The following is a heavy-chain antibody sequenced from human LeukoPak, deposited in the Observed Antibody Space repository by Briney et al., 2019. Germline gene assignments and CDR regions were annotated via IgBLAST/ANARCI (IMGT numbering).Heavy chain of an antibody. CDR3: GRVGSSWYHFDY. J-gene: IGHJ4*02. V-gene: IGHV3-64*01. D-gene: IGHD6-13*01. CDR1: GFSFRNYA. Sequence: GGSLRLSCAACGFSFRNYAMHWVRQAPGKGLEYVAAISSNGGSTYYANSVKGRFTISRDSSKNTLYLQMGSLRVEDMAVYYWGRVGSSWYHFDYWGQGTLVTVSS. CDR2: ISSNGGST.